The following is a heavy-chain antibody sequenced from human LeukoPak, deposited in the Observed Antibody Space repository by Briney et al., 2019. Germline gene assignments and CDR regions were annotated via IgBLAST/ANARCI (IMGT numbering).Heavy chain of an antibody. CDR1: GGSISSYY. CDR3: AREANYNILTGYARSPSFDY. D-gene: IGHD3-9*01. J-gene: IGHJ4*02. CDR2: IYTSGST. Sequence: SETLSLTCTVSGGSISSYYWSWIRQPAGKGLEWIGRIYTSGSTNYNPSLKSRATLPVDTSKNQFSLKLSSVTAADTAVYYCAREANYNILTGYARSPSFDYWGQGTLVTVSS. V-gene: IGHV4-4*07.